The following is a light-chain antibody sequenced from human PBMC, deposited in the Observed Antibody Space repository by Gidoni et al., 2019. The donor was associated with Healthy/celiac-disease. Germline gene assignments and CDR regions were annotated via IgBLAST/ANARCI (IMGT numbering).Light chain of an antibody. CDR3: QAWDSSTVV. V-gene: IGLV3-1*01. J-gene: IGLJ2*01. CDR1: KLGDKY. Sequence: SYELPQPPSVSVSPGQTASITCSGGKLGDKYACWYQQKPGQSPVLVIYQDSKPPSGIPERFSGSNSGNTATLTISGTQAMDEADYYCQAWDSSTVVFGGGTKLTVL. CDR2: QDS.